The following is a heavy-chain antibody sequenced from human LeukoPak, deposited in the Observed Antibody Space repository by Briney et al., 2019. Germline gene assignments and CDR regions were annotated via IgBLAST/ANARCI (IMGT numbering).Heavy chain of an antibody. Sequence: GGSLRLSCTASGFTFSTYWINWVRQSLGRGLVWVALINGDGSTTTHADSVKGRFTISRDNAKNTAYLQMNSLRDEDTAVYYCARDYAGSPDYWGQGTLVTVSA. CDR2: INGDGSTT. V-gene: IGHV3-74*03. CDR3: ARDYAGSPDY. CDR1: GFTFSTYW. D-gene: IGHD3-10*01. J-gene: IGHJ4*02.